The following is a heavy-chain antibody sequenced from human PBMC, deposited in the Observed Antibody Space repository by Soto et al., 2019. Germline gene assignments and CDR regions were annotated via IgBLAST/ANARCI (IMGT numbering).Heavy chain of an antibody. CDR1: GYTLTELS. V-gene: IGHV1-24*01. J-gene: IGHJ4*02. CDR3: ATSGASGMTSLFDY. D-gene: IGHD2-15*01. Sequence: QVQLVQSGAEVKKPGSSVKVSCKVSGYTLTELSMHWVRQAPGKGLEWMGGFDPEDGETIYAQKFQGRVTMTEDTSTGTAYMELSILRSEDTAVYYCATSGASGMTSLFDYWGQGTLVTVSS. CDR2: FDPEDGET.